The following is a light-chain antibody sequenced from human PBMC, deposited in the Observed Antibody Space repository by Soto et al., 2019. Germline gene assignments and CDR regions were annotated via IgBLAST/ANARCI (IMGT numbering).Light chain of an antibody. CDR2: AAS. CDR1: QSIKSN. V-gene: IGKV3-15*01. J-gene: IGKJ5*01. CDR3: QQYTDWTIT. Sequence: EIVMTQSPATLSVSPGNRSTLSCRASQSIKSNLAWYQQQNGQAPRLLIYAASTRATAVPERLSGSGSGTDLTFTITSMKSDDSEVYLCQQYTDWTITFGHGTRLEIK.